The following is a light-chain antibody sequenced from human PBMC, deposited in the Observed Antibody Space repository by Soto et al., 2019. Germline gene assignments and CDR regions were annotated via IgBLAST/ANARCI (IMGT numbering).Light chain of an antibody. Sequence: QSALTQPRSVSGSPGQSITISCTGSSSDVGSYNYVSWYQQHPGQAPKFMIYDVNKRPSGVSNRFSGSKSGNTASLTISGLQAEDEADYYCSSYTSSTTLRVFGTGTKVTVL. V-gene: IGLV2-14*03. CDR3: SSYTSSTTLRV. CDR1: SSDVGSYNY. CDR2: DVN. J-gene: IGLJ1*01.